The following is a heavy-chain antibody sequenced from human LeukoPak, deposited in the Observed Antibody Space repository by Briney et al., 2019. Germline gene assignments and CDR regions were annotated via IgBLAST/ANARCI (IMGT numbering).Heavy chain of an antibody. D-gene: IGHD3-10*01. J-gene: IGHJ4*02. CDR1: GYTFTGYY. CDR3: AQAGYGSGSYYNTGGDLDY. Sequence: ASVKVSCKASGYTFTGYYMHWVRQAPGQGLEWMGWINPNSGGTNYAQKFQGRVTMTRDTSISTAYMGQSRLRSDDTAVYYCAQAGYGSGSYYNTGGDLDYWGQGTLVTVSS. V-gene: IGHV1-2*02. CDR2: INPNSGGT.